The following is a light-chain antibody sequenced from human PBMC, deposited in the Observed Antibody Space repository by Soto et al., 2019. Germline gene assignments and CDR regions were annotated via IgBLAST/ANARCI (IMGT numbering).Light chain of an antibody. CDR1: QSISTY. CDR3: QQSYSTLVT. Sequence: DIQMTQSPSFLSASVGDRVTITCRASQSISTYFNWYQQKPGKAPKLLIYAASSLQSGVPSRFSGSGSGTDFTLTISSLQPEDFATYFCQQSYSTLVTFGQGTRLEIK. J-gene: IGKJ5*01. V-gene: IGKV1-39*01. CDR2: AAS.